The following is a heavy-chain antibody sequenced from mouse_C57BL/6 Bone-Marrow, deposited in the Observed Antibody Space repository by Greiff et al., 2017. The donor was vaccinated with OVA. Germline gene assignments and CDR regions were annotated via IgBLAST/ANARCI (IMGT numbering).Heavy chain of an antibody. CDR1: GFTFSDYG. D-gene: IGHD4-1*01. V-gene: IGHV5-17*01. CDR3: ARERDWGCSAWFAY. Sequence: EVQVVESGGGLVKPGGSLKLSCAASGFTFSDYGMHWVRQAPEKGLEWVAYISSGSSTIYYADTVKGRFTISRDNAKNTLFLQMTSLGSEDTAMYYCARERDWGCSAWFAYWGQGTLVTVSA. CDR2: ISSGSSTI. J-gene: IGHJ3*01.